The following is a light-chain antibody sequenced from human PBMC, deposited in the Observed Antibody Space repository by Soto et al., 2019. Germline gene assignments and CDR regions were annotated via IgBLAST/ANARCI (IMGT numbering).Light chain of an antibody. J-gene: IGKJ1*01. V-gene: IGKV3-20*01. CDR2: GAS. Sequence: DIVLTQSPASLSLSPGERATLSCRGSQSVSSSYLAWHQQKPGQAPRLLIYGASSRATGIPDTFSGSGSGTDFTLTISRLEPADYAVYYCQQYSNSPPWTFGQGTKGDIK. CDR1: QSVSSSY. CDR3: QQYSNSPPWT.